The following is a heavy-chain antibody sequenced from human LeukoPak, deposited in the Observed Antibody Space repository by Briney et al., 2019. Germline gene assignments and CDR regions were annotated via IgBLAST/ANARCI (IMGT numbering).Heavy chain of an antibody. J-gene: IGHJ4*02. Sequence: PGGSLRLSCAASGFTFSSFAMHWVRQAPGKGLEYVSAISTSGGTTLYANSVKDRFTISRDNSKNTLYLHMGSLRPEDMAVYYCARANQFSGSGTYYNDFWGQGTLVTVSS. D-gene: IGHD3-10*01. CDR3: ARANQFSGSGTYYNDF. V-gene: IGHV3-64*01. CDR1: GFTFSSFA. CDR2: ISTSGGTT.